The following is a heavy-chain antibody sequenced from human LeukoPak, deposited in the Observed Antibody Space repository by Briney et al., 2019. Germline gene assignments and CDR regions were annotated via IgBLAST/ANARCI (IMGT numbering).Heavy chain of an antibody. CDR1: GYTFTGYY. V-gene: IGHV1-2*02. Sequence: GASVKVSCKASGYTFTGYYMHWVRQAPGQGLEWMGWINPNSGGTNYAQKFQGRVTMTRDTSISTAYMELSRLRSDDTAVYYCARTHSGSWRYYFDYWGQGTLVTVSS. CDR2: INPNSGGT. CDR3: ARTHSGSWRYYFDY. D-gene: IGHD6-13*01. J-gene: IGHJ4*02.